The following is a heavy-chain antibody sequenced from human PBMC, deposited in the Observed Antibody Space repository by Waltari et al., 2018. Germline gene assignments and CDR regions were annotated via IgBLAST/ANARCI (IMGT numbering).Heavy chain of an antibody. CDR2: IGPDGSDK. D-gene: IGHD1-1*01. Sequence: EAQLVQSGGGLVQPGGSRTLSCPASGFPISRFCMTWIRQVPGQGLQWVAHIGPDGSDKYYVDSVKGRFTISRDNAENSLLLQMSSLRVEDTALYYCVGWNDPINSWGQGTLVAVSS. V-gene: IGHV3-7*01. CDR3: VGWNDPINS. CDR1: GFPISRFC. J-gene: IGHJ4*02.